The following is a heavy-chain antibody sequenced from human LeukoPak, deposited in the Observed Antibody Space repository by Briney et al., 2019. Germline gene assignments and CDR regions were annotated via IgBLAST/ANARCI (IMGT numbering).Heavy chain of an antibody. J-gene: IGHJ6*03. CDR1: GFTFSDYY. CDR2: ISSSDNSDSTI. Sequence: PGGSLRLSCAASGFTFSDYYMTWIRQAPGKGLEWVSHISSSDNSDSTIHYADSVKGRFTISRDHAKSSLYPQMNSLGAEDTAVYYCARLRRYWSTSTWQYYYFYMDVWGKGTTVTVSS. V-gene: IGHV3-11*04. D-gene: IGHD1-1*01. CDR3: ARLRRYWSTSTWQYYYFYMDV.